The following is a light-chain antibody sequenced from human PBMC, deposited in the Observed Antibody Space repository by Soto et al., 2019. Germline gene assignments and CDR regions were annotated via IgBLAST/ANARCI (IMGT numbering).Light chain of an antibody. J-gene: IGLJ3*02. CDR1: SSNIGGGYD. Sequence: QAVVTQPPSVSGAPGQRVTISCTGSSSNIGGGYDVHWYQQFPGTAPKLLIYDNSNRPSGVPDRFSGSKSGTSASLAITGLQAEDEADYYCQSYDNSLSGSRVFGGGTKVTVL. CDR3: QSYDNSLSGSRV. CDR2: DNS. V-gene: IGLV1-40*01.